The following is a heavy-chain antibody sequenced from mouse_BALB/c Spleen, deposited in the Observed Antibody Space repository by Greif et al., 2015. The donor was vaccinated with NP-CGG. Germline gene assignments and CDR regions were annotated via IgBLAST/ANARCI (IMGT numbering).Heavy chain of an antibody. Sequence: QVQLKESGPGLVQPSQSLSITCTVSGFSLTSYGVHWVRQSPGKGLEWLGVIWRGGSTDYNAAFMSRLSITKDNSKSQVFFKMNSLQADDTAIYYCAKNRYGGYYYAMDYWGQGTSVTVSS. J-gene: IGHJ4*01. V-gene: IGHV2-5*01. D-gene: IGHD1-1*01. CDR3: AKNRYGGYYYAMDY. CDR2: IWRGGST. CDR1: GFSLTSYG.